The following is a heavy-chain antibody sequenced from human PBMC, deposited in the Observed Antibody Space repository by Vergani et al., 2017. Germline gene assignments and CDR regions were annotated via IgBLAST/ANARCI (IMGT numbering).Heavy chain of an antibody. D-gene: IGHD3-10*01. J-gene: IGHJ4*02. CDR2: IKQAGSEK. V-gene: IGHV3-7*01. Sequence: EVQLVESGGGLVQPGGSLRLSCAASGFTFSSYWMSWVRQAPGKGLEWVANIKQAGSEKYYVDSVKGRFTISRDNAKNSLYLQMNSLRAEDTAVYYCAREFSGILWFGEGYFDYWGQGTLVTVSS. CDR1: GFTFSSYW. CDR3: AREFSGILWFGEGYFDY.